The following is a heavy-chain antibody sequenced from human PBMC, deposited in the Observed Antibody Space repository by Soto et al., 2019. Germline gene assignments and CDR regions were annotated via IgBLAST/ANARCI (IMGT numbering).Heavy chain of an antibody. J-gene: IGHJ6*03. CDR3: ARDCSGGSCYPWYYYYMDV. CDR1: GFTFSSYS. Sequence: EVQLVESGGGLVKPGGSLRLSCAASGFTFSSYSMNWVRQAPGKGLEWVSSISSSSSYIYYADSVKGRFTSSRDNAKNSLYLQMNSLRAEDTAVYYCARDCSGGSCYPWYYYYMDVWGKGTTVTVSS. V-gene: IGHV3-21*01. CDR2: ISSSSSYI. D-gene: IGHD2-15*01.